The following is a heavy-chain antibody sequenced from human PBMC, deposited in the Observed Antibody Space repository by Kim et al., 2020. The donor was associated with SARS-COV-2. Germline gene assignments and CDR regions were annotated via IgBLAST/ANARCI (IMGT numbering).Heavy chain of an antibody. D-gene: IGHD6-19*01. V-gene: IGHV1-18*01. CDR2: ISAYNGNT. Sequence: ASVKVSCKASGYTFTSYGISWVRQAPGQGLEWMGWISAYNGNTNYAQKLQGRVTMTTDTSTSTAYMELRSLRSDDTAVYYCARTKRSVAGVDYYYYGMDVWGQGTTVTVSS. CDR1: GYTFTSYG. J-gene: IGHJ6*02. CDR3: ARTKRSVAGVDYYYYGMDV.